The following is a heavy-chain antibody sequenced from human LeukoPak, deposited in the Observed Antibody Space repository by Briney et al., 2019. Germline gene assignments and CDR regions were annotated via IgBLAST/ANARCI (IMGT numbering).Heavy chain of an antibody. D-gene: IGHD3-22*01. CDR2: IYYSGST. J-gene: IGHJ5*02. CDR1: GGSISSYY. CDR3: ARDAPYYYDSSGSNNWFDP. V-gene: IGHV4-59*01. Sequence: EXLSLTCTVSGGSISSYYWRWIRQPPGKGLEGIGYIYYSGSTNYNPSLTSRGTISVETSKNQFSLKLSSVTAADTAVYYCARDAPYYYDSSGSNNWFDPWGQGTLVTVSS.